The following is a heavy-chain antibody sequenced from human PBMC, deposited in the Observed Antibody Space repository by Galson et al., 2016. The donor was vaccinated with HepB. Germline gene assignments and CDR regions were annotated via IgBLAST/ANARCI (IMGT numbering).Heavy chain of an antibody. J-gene: IGHJ1*01. Sequence: ETLSLTCTVSGASISSHYWNWIRQPPGKALEWIGYIYNTASTNYNPSLKSRVTISVHSSKNQLSLKMNSVTAADTAVYYCARVLRAADGIGHWGPGTLVTVSS. CDR2: IYNTAST. CDR1: GASISSHY. CDR3: ARVLRAADGIGH. D-gene: IGHD6-13*01. V-gene: IGHV4-59*11.